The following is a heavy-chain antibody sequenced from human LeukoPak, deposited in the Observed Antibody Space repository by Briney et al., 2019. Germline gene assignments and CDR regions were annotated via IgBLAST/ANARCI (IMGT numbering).Heavy chain of an antibody. CDR1: GYTFTIYD. J-gene: IGHJ4*02. CDR3: AREEALGSGSFDY. V-gene: IGHV1-8*03. CDR2: MNPNSGNT. Sequence: ASVKVSCKASGYTFTIYDINWVRQATGQGLEWMGWMNPNSGNTGYAQKFQGRVTITRNTSISTAYMELSSLRSEDTAVYYCAREEALGSGSFDYWGQGTLVTVSS. D-gene: IGHD1-26*01.